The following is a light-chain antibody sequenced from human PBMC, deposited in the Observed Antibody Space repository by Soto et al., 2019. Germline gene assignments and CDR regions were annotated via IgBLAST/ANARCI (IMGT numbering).Light chain of an antibody. CDR1: QSISTF. CDR2: AAF. Sequence: DIQMTQSPSSLSASVGNTVTITCRASQSISTFLNWYQQKPGKAPKLLIYAAFTLQSGVPSRFSGSGSWTDFTLTISSLQPEDFATYYCQQSYSTPPTFGQGTKLEL. V-gene: IGKV1-39*01. J-gene: IGKJ2*01. CDR3: QQSYSTPPT.